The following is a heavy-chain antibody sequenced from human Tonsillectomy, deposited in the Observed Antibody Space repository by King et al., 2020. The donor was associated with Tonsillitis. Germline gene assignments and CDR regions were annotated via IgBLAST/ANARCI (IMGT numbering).Heavy chain of an antibody. J-gene: IGHJ4*02. CDR3: VGFWSRSSCSFDY. D-gene: IGHD6-13*01. CDR2: IDWDDDT. Sequence: VTLKESGPALVKPTHTLTLTCSFSGFSLSTSGMCVSWIRQPPGKALEWLARIDWDDDTFYSTSLRTRLTISKDTSKNQVVLTMTNLDHVDTATYYCVGFWSRSSCSFDYWRQSTLVTVSS. CDR1: GFSLSTSGMC. V-gene: IGHV2-70*04.